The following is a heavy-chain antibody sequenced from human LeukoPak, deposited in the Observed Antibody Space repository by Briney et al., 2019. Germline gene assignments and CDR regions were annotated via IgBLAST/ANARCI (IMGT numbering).Heavy chain of an antibody. Sequence: ASVKVSCKASGYTFTSYGISWVRQAPGQGLEWMGWISAYNGNTNYAQKLQGRVTMTTDTSTSTCYMGVRSLRSDDTAVYYCARVKTTMVREDYWGQGTLVTVSS. V-gene: IGHV1-18*04. CDR2: ISAYNGNT. CDR3: ARVKTTMVREDY. J-gene: IGHJ4*02. D-gene: IGHD3-10*01. CDR1: GYTFTSYG.